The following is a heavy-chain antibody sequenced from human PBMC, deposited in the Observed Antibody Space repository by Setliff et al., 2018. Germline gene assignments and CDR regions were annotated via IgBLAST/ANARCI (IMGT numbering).Heavy chain of an antibody. CDR2: ISPYNGKT. J-gene: IGHJ4*02. CDR1: GYIFNSYG. CDR3: ARGRDPAYYYDSGGYYWDY. D-gene: IGHD3-22*01. Sequence: GASVKVSCKASGYIFNSYGIAWVRQAPGQGLEWMGWISPYNGKTNHAQNLQGGVAMTTDTSTSTAYMELRSLRSVDTGVYYCARGRDPAYYYDSGGYYWDYWGQGTRVTVSS. V-gene: IGHV1-18*01.